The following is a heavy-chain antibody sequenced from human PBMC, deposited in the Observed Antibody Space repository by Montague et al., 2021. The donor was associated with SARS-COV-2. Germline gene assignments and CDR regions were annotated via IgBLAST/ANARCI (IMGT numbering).Heavy chain of an antibody. CDR1: GGSFSGYS. V-gene: IGHV4-34*01. CDR3: ARRSRVVTAIWALRTSLTSWFDP. J-gene: IGHJ5*02. D-gene: IGHD2-21*02. Sequence: SETLSLTCAVYGGSFSGYSWSWIRQPPGKGLEWIGEINHSGSIXXXPSXXXRVTISVDTSKNQFSLRLSSVTAADTAVYYCARRSRVVTAIWALRTSLTSWFDPWGQGTLVTVSS. CDR2: INHSGSI.